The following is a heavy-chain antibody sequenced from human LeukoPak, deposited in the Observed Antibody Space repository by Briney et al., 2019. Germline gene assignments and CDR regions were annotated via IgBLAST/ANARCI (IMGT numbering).Heavy chain of an antibody. Sequence: SETLSLTCTIFGDSVSRSDSYWDWIRQPPGKGLEWIGTIYYSGRTYYSPSLKSRVTLSVDMSNNQFYLTLSSVTAADTALYFYARRRYYDSSGYLEWGQGTLVTVSS. CDR1: GDSVSRSDSY. J-gene: IGHJ1*01. CDR2: IYYSGRT. CDR3: ARRRYYDSSGYLE. D-gene: IGHD3-22*01. V-gene: IGHV4-39*01.